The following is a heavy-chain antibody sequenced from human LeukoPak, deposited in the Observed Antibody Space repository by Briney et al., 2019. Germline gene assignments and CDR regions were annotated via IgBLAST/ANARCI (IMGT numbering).Heavy chain of an antibody. J-gene: IGHJ4*02. Sequence: GGSLRLSCAASGFTFSSYAMSWVRQAPGKGLEWVSAISGSGGSTYYADSEKGRFTISRDNSKNTLYLQMNSLRAEDTAVYYCASSDIAAAGTIYYWGQGTLVTVSS. D-gene: IGHD6-13*01. V-gene: IGHV3-23*01. CDR3: ASSDIAAAGTIYY. CDR1: GFTFSSYA. CDR2: ISGSGGST.